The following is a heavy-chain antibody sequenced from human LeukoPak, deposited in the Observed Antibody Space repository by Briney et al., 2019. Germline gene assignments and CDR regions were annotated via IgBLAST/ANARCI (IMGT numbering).Heavy chain of an antibody. CDR3: ARGGEILDY. CDR1: DFIVSDSH. Sequence: GGSLRLSCAATDFIVSDSHMSWVRQAPGRGLEWVSVIFGADTTFYADSVKGRFTISRDNLQNTVNLQMNSLRDDDTAVYYCARGGEILDYWGRGTQVTVSS. D-gene: IGHD3-16*01. CDR2: IFGADTT. J-gene: IGHJ4*02. V-gene: IGHV3-53*01.